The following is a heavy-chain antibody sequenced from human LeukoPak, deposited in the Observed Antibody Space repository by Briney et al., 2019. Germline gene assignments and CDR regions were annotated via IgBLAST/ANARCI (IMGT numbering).Heavy chain of an antibody. CDR1: GFTFSDYY. CDR2: ISSSGTYA. J-gene: IGHJ4*02. Sequence: GGSLRLSCVASGFTFSDYYMSWIRQAPGKGLQYVSYISSSGTYANYANSVKGRFTNSRDNAKNSLYLQMNSLRTEDTAVYYCAKAEGYDILTGLDYWGQGTLVTVSS. CDR3: AKAEGYDILTGLDY. D-gene: IGHD3-9*01. V-gene: IGHV3-11*03.